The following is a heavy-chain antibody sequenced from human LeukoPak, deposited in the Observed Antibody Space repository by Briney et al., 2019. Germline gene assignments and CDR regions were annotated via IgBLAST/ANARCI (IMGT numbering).Heavy chain of an antibody. CDR2: ISGSGGST. V-gene: IGHV3-23*01. Sequence: GGSLRLSCAASGFTFSSYAMSWVRQAPGKGLEWVSAISGSGGSTYYADSVKGRFTISRDNSKNTLYLQMNNLRAEDTAVYYCAKDLEQWLVLGPFDYWGQGTLVTVSS. CDR1: GFTFSSYA. CDR3: AKDLEQWLVLGPFDY. J-gene: IGHJ4*02. D-gene: IGHD6-19*01.